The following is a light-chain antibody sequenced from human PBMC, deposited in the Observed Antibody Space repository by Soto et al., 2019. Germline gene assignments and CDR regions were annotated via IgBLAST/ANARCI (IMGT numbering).Light chain of an antibody. CDR3: QQYNTYSLIT. V-gene: IGKV1-5*01. CDR2: DAS. CDR1: QSVSNW. Sequence: GDRVTITCRASQSVSNWLAWYQQKPGKAPKLLIYDASSLESGVPSRSSGSGSGTEFSLTISSLQPDDFATYYCQQYNTYSLITFGPGTKVDVK. J-gene: IGKJ3*01.